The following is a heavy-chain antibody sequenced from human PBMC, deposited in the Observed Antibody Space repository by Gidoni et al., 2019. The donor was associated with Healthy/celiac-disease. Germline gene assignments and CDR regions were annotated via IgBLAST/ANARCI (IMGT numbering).Heavy chain of an antibody. CDR2: ISWNSGSI. J-gene: IGHJ3*02. V-gene: IGHV3-9*01. CDR3: AKDIGSGWYNDGGFDI. Sequence: EVQLVESGGGLVQPGRSLRLSCAASGFTFDDYAMHWVRQAPGKGLEWVSGISWNSGSIGYADSVKGRFTISRDNAKNSLYLQMNSLRAEDTALYYCAKDIGSGWYNDGGFDIWGQGTMVTVSS. CDR1: GFTFDDYA. D-gene: IGHD6-19*01.